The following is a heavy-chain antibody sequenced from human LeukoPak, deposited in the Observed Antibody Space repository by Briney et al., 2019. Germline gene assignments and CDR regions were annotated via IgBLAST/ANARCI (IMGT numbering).Heavy chain of an antibody. CDR1: GGSVSSGSYY. CDR2: IYFSGNT. CDR3: ARRGDGYNFDF. D-gene: IGHD5-24*01. Sequence: SETLSLTCTVSGGSVSSGSYYWSWIRQPPGKGLEWIGYIYFSGNTNYNPSLKSRVTISVDTSKNQFSLKLSSVTAADTAVYYCARRGDGYNFDFWGQGTLVTVSS. V-gene: IGHV4-61*01. J-gene: IGHJ4*02.